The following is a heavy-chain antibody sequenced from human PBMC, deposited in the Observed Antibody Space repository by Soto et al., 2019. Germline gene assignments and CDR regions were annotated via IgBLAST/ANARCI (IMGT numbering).Heavy chain of an antibody. Sequence: QVQLLQSGAEVKRPGASVKVSCRASGYTFTNYDVSWVRQAAGQGLEWMGWLSPATGKTKTTYLLQFRDRVSMTWDTSVATAYLEVLDLTSDDTAVYYCARGGTAHYAFWSDPRGDWLASWGQGTLVTVSS. J-gene: IGHJ5*01. V-gene: IGHV1-8*01. D-gene: IGHD3-3*01. CDR3: ARGGTAHYAFWSDPRGDWLAS. CDR1: GYTFTNYD. CDR2: LSPATGKTKT.